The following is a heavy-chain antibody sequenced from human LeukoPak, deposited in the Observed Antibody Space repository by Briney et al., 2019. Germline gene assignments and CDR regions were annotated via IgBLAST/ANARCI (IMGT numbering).Heavy chain of an antibody. CDR1: GGSISSYY. J-gene: IGHJ4*02. V-gene: IGHV4-59*01. Sequence: SETLSLTCTVSGGSISSYYWSWIRQPPGKGLEWIGYIYDNGSTNYNPSLKSRVPISLDTSKNQFSLKLRSVTAADPAVYYCAGHYDYGELFDYGGRGTLVTVSS. CDR2: IYDNGST. CDR3: AGHYDYGELFDY. D-gene: IGHD4-17*01.